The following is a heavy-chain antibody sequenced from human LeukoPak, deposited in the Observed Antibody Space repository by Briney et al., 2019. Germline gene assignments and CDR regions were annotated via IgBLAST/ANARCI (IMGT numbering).Heavy chain of an antibody. J-gene: IGHJ4*02. CDR3: ARLGVLLWFGELNTDDY. V-gene: IGHV3-21*01. D-gene: IGHD3-10*01. Sequence: GGSLRLSCAASGFTFSSYSMNWVRQAPGKGLEWVSSISSSSSYIYYADSVKGRFTISRDNAKNSLYLQMNSLRAGDTAVYYCARLGVLLWFGELNTDDYWGQGTLVTVSS. CDR1: GFTFSSYS. CDR2: ISSSSSYI.